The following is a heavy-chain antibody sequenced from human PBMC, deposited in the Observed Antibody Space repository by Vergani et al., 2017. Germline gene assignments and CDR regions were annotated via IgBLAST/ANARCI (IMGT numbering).Heavy chain of an antibody. Sequence: QVPLVQSGAEVKKPGASVKVPCKASGYTFTSYYMHWVRQAPGQGLEWMGWINPNSGGTNYAQKFQGRVTMTRDTSISTAYMELSRLRSDDTAVYYCARGRRYCSSTSCYTDWFDPGGQGTLVTVSS. CDR2: INPNSGGT. J-gene: IGHJ5*02. CDR3: ARGRRYCSSTSCYTDWFDP. CDR1: GYTFTSYY. V-gene: IGHV1-2*02. D-gene: IGHD2-2*02.